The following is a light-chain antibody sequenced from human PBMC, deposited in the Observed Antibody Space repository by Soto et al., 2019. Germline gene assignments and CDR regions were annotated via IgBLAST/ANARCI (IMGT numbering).Light chain of an antibody. CDR2: SAS. Sequence: DIQMTQPPASVSASVGDRVTITCQASQGISRSLAWYQQKPGKAPKLLIYSASSLQSGVPSRFSGSGFGTDFTLTISSLQPEDFATYYCQHSDTFPITFGQGTRLEIK. CDR3: QHSDTFPIT. CDR1: QGISRS. J-gene: IGKJ5*01. V-gene: IGKV1D-12*01.